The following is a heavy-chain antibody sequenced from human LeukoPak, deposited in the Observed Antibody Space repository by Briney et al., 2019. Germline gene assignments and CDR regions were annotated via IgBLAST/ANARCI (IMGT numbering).Heavy chain of an antibody. CDR3: ARGRDTATVIGWFDP. Sequence: SETLSLTCTVSGGSISSYYWSWIRQPPGKGLEWIGYIYYSGSTNYNPSLKSRDTISVDTSKNQFSLKLSSVTAADTAVYYCARGRDTATVIGWFDPWGQGTLVTVSS. CDR1: GGSISSYY. J-gene: IGHJ5*02. V-gene: IGHV4-59*01. CDR2: IYYSGST. D-gene: IGHD5-18*01.